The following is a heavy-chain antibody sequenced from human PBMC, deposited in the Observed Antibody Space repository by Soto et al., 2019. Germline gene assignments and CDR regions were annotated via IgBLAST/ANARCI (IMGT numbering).Heavy chain of an antibody. D-gene: IGHD3-3*01. CDR3: ARVRGGYTFWSGYLGGYGMDV. Sequence: PSDTLSLTCSVSDGSISSSSCHWGWIRQPPGKGLEWIGSIYYSGSTFYNPSLKSRVTISVDTSKNQFSLKLSSVTAADTAVYYCARVRGGYTFWSGYLGGYGMDVWGRGTTVTVSS. J-gene: IGHJ6*02. CDR1: DGSISSSSCH. CDR2: IYYSGST. V-gene: IGHV4-39*01.